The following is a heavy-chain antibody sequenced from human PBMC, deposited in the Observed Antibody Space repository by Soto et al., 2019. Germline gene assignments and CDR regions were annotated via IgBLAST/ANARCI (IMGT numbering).Heavy chain of an antibody. CDR1: GDSISSSTYY. D-gene: IGHD5-18*01. J-gene: IGHJ6*02. CDR3: ARRRGYSYSSYGMDV. V-gene: IGHV4-39*07. Sequence: SSETLSLTCTVSGDSISSSTYYWVWIRQSPGKGPEWIGSMLYSGNTYYNPSLKNRVTISVDTSKNQFSLKLSSVTAADTAVYYCARRRGYSYSSYGMDVWGQGTTVTVSS. CDR2: MLYSGNT.